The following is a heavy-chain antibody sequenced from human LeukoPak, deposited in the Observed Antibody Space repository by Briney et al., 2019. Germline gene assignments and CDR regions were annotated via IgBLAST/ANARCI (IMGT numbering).Heavy chain of an antibody. J-gene: IGHJ5*02. CDR2: ISSSSSYI. D-gene: IGHD3-10*01. CDR1: GFTFSSYS. V-gene: IGHV3-21*01. Sequence: PGGPLRLSCAASGFTFSSYSMNWVRQAPGKGLEWVSSISSSSSYIYYADSVKGRFTISRDNAKNSLYLQMNSLRAEDTAVYYCARRRELLWFGELEEFDPWGQGTLVTVSS. CDR3: ARRRELLWFGELEEFDP.